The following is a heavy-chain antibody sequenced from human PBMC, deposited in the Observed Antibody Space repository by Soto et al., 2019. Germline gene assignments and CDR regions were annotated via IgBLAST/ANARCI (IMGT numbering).Heavy chain of an antibody. CDR1: RDTFSKYA. D-gene: IGHD2-15*01. V-gene: IGHV1-69*05. Sequence: GASVKVSCKASRDTFSKYAINWVRQAPGQGLEWMGWIIPIFGSRKYAEKFQGRVTMTTDTSTSTAYMELRSLRSDDTAVYYCARDPRGDYVDYWGQGTLVTVSS. CDR3: ARDPRGDYVDY. J-gene: IGHJ4*02. CDR2: IIPIFGSR.